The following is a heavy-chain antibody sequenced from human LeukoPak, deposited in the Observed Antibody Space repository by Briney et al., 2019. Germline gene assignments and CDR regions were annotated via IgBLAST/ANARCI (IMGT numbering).Heavy chain of an antibody. CDR3: ARAKDYSGYYGAY. J-gene: IGHJ4*02. V-gene: IGHV3-49*04. CDR1: GFTFGDYA. D-gene: IGHD4-11*01. CDR2: IRSKTYGGTT. Sequence: GGSLRLSCTASGFTFGDYAMSWVRQAPGKGLEWVGFIRSKTYGGTTEYAAYVKGRFTISRDDSKSFAYLQMNSLQTEDTAVYYCARAKDYSGYYGAYWGQGTLVTVSS.